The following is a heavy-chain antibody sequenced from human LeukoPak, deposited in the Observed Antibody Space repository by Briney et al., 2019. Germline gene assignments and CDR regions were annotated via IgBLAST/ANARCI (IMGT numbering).Heavy chain of an antibody. J-gene: IGHJ5*02. CDR1: GYTFTSYY. V-gene: IGHV1-46*01. Sequence: GASVNVSCKASGYTFTSYYMHWVRHAPGQGLEWMGIINPSGGSTSYAQKFQGRVTMTRDTSTSTVYMELSSLRSEDTAVYYCARVGWSGSLYNWFDPWGQGTLVTVSS. CDR2: INPSGGST. D-gene: IGHD3-3*01. CDR3: ARVGWSGSLYNWFDP.